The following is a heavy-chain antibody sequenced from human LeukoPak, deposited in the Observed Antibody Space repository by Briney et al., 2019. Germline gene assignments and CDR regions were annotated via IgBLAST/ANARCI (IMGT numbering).Heavy chain of an antibody. CDR2: ISAYNGNT. Sequence: ASVKVSCKASGYTFTSYGISWVRQAPGQGLEWMGWISAYNGNTNYAQKLQGRVTMTEDTSTDTAYMELSSLRSEDTAVYYCATGSIIFGVVIIPGGFDYWGQGTLVTVSS. J-gene: IGHJ4*02. CDR3: ATGSIIFGVVIIPGGFDY. D-gene: IGHD3-3*01. V-gene: IGHV1-18*01. CDR1: GYTFTSYG.